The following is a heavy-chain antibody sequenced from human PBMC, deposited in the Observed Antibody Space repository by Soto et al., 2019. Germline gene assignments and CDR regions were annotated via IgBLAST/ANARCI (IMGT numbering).Heavy chain of an antibody. D-gene: IGHD2-8*02. V-gene: IGHV3-23*01. J-gene: IGHJ4*02. CDR3: AKDTGGRSLNYSDD. CDR1: GFTFSSYA. Sequence: GGSLRLSCAASGFTFSSYAMSWVRQAPGKGLEWVSAISGSGGSTYYADSVKGRFTISRDNSKNTLYLQMNSLRAEDTAVYYCAKDTGGRSLNYSDDWGQGTLVTVSA. CDR2: ISGSGGST.